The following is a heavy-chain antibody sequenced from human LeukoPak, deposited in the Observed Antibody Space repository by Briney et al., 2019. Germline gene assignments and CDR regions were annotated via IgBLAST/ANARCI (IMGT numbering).Heavy chain of an antibody. CDR3: ARDVYYYDSSGYYYRAFDI. D-gene: IGHD3-22*01. V-gene: IGHV4-59*01. J-gene: IGHJ3*02. Sequence: SETLSLTCTVSGGSISSYYWSWIRQPPGKGLEWIGCIYYSGSTNYNPSLKSRVTISVDTSKNQFSLKLSSVTAADTAVYYCARDVYYYDSSGYYYRAFDIWGQGTMVTVSS. CDR1: GGSISSYY. CDR2: IYYSGST.